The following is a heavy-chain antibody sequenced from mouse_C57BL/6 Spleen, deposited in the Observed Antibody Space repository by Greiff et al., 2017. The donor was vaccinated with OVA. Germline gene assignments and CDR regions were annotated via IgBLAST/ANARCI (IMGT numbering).Heavy chain of an antibody. V-gene: IGHV1-64*01. Sequence: VQLQQPGAELVKPGASVKLSCKASGYTFTSYWMHWVKQRPGQGLEWIGMIHPNSGSTNYNEKFKSKATLTVDKSSSTAYMQLSSLTSEDSAVYYCARPSYSGSSYDYFDYWGQGTTLTVSS. CDR1: GYTFTSYW. CDR3: ARPSYSGSSYDYFDY. J-gene: IGHJ2*01. CDR2: IHPNSGST. D-gene: IGHD1-1*01.